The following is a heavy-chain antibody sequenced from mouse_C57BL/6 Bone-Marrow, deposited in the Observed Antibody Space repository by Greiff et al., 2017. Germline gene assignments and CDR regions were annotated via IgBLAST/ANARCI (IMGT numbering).Heavy chain of an antibody. CDR1: GFNIKDDY. Sequence: VQLQQSGAELVRPGASVKLSCTASGFNIKDDYMHWVKQRPEQGPEWIGWIDPENGDTEYASKFQGKATITADTSSNTAYLQLSSLTSEDTAVYYCTTPITTVVAPWYFDVWGTGTTVTVSS. D-gene: IGHD1-1*01. CDR3: TTPITTVVAPWYFDV. CDR2: IDPENGDT. J-gene: IGHJ1*03. V-gene: IGHV14-4*01.